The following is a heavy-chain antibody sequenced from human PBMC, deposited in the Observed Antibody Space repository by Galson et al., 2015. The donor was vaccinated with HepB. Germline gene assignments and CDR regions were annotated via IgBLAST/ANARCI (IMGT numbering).Heavy chain of an antibody. V-gene: IGHV3-30*02. CDR3: AKPNRDGNNDEYFQN. CDR2: LRYDGNIK. Sequence: SLRLSCAASGFTFSSYAMHWVRQAPGKGLEWVAFLRYDGNIKYYADSVRGRFTISRDTSKNTLYLQMNSLRVEDTAVYYCAKPNRDGNNDEYFQNWGQGTLVTVSS. D-gene: IGHD5-24*01. CDR1: GFTFSSYA. J-gene: IGHJ1*01.